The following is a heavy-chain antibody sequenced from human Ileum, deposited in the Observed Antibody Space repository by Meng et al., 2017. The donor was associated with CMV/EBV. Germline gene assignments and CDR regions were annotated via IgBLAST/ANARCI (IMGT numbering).Heavy chain of an antibody. CDR1: GGSMNSYY. J-gene: IGHJ4*01. Sequence: SETLSLTCTVSGGSMNSYYWSWLRQPPGKGLEWFGYIHYNGQTNYNPSLRGRVVISVDTSKNQFSRKLSSVNTADTAVYYCAAGAGWWGVWGQGTLVTVSS. D-gene: IGHD2-15*01. CDR3: AAGAGWWGV. V-gene: IGHV4-59*01. CDR2: IHYNGQT.